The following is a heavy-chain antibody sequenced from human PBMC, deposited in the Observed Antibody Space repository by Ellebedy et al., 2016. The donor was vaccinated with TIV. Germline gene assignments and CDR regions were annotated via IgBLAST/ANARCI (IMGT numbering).Heavy chain of an antibody. CDR3: ARDEPYSGSGSYCN. J-gene: IGHJ4*02. CDR2: VHHSGSA. D-gene: IGHD3-10*01. CDR1: GGSFSGSY. Sequence: SQTLSLTCAVHGGSFSGSYGTWIRQPPGGGLEWIGEVHHSGSASYNPSLMSRVTISLDTSKNQFSLTLSSVTAADTAVYYCARDEPYSGSGSYCNWGQGTLVTVSS. V-gene: IGHV4-34*01.